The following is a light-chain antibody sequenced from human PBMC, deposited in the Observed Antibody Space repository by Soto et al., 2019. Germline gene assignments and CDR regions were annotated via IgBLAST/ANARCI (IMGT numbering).Light chain of an antibody. Sequence: QSVLTQPASVSGSLGQSITISCTGTSSDVGSYKFVSWYQHPPGIAPKLLIYEGIKRPSGVSNRFSASKSGSTASLTISGIQAEDEADYYCCSYAHSTMVFGGGTKLTVL. CDR3: CSYAHSTMV. J-gene: IGLJ3*02. CDR2: EGI. V-gene: IGLV2-23*01. CDR1: SSDVGSYKF.